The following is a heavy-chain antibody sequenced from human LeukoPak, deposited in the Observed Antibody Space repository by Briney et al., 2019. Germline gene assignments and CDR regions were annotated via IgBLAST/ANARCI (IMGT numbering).Heavy chain of an antibody. D-gene: IGHD1-26*01. Sequence: SETLSLTCTVSGASISSSGYYWGWIRQPPGQGLEWLGTIDYSGTTYHNPALQSRVTISIDTSKNHFSLKLNSVTAADTAVYYCTRDSGSWTVDYWGREPWSPSPQ. V-gene: IGHV4-39*02. J-gene: IGHJ4*02. CDR3: TRDSGSWTVDY. CDR2: IDYSGTT. CDR1: GASISSSGYY.